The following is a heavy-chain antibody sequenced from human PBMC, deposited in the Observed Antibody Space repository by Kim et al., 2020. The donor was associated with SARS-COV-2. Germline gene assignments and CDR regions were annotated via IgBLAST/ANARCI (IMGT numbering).Heavy chain of an antibody. CDR1: GGTFSSYA. CDR3: ARVHCSSTSCYYYYGMDV. CDR2: IIPIFGTA. J-gene: IGHJ6*02. D-gene: IGHD2-2*01. V-gene: IGHV1-69*13. Sequence: SVKVSCKASGGTFSSYAISWVRQAPGQGLEWMGGIIPIFGTANYAQKFQGRVTITADESTSTAYMELSSLRSEDTAVYYCARVHCSSTSCYYYYGMDVWGQGTTVTVSS.